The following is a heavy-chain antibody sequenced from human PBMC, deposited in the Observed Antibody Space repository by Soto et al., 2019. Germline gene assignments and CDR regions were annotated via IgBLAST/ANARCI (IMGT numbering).Heavy chain of an antibody. CDR3: ARDAPGEAPY. D-gene: IGHD2-2*01. V-gene: IGHV4-31*03. CDR1: GGSITNGDYY. J-gene: IGHJ4*02. Sequence: QVQLQESGPGLVRPSQTLSLTCTVSGGSITNGDYYWNWIRQHPGKGLEWIGYINYRGTTFYNPSLKSRVFISVETSKNQFSLNLSSVTVADTAVYFCARDAPGEAPYWGQGTLVTVSS. CDR2: INYRGTT.